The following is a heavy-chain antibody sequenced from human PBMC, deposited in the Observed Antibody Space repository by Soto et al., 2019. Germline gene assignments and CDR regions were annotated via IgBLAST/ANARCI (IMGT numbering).Heavy chain of an antibody. CDR2: IKSKAAGETT. CDR1: KVTAW. V-gene: IGHV3-15*01. Sequence: EVQLVASGGGLVKPGGSLRLSCAGSKVTAWMSWVRQAPGKGLQWVGRIKSKAAGETTDYAEPVQGRVTISRDDSKDMVYLEMNSLKIEDTAVYSCGDLDGSFFGMDVRGQGTKVTVSS. D-gene: IGHD3-10*01. CDR3: GDLDGSFFGMDV. J-gene: IGHJ6*02.